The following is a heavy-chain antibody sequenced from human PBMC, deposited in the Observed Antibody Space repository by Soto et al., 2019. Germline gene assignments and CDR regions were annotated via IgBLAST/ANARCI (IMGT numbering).Heavy chain of an antibody. CDR2: ISSSSSTI. J-gene: IGHJ4*02. V-gene: IGHV3-48*02. CDR1: GFTFSSYS. D-gene: IGHD2-15*01. CDR3: ARAPYCSGGSCHFDY. Sequence: GGSLRLSCAASGFTFSSYSMNWVRQAPGKGLEWVSYISSSSSTIYYADSVKGRFTISRDNAKNSLYLQMNSLRDEDTAVYYCARAPYCSGGSCHFDYWGQGTLVTVSS.